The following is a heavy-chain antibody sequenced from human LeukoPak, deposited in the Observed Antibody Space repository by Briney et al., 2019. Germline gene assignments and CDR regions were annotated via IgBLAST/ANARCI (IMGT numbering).Heavy chain of an antibody. V-gene: IGHV4-34*12. CDR2: IISTGST. J-gene: IGHJ4*02. D-gene: IGHD6-13*01. CDR3: ARHSSAAVPFDY. Sequence: SETLSLTCGVYGGSFSGHYWNWIRQSPGKGLEWIGEIISTGSTKYNPSLNSRVTISVDTSKNHFSLRLSSVTAADTAVYYCARHSSAAVPFDYWGQGTLVTVSS. CDR1: GGSFSGHY.